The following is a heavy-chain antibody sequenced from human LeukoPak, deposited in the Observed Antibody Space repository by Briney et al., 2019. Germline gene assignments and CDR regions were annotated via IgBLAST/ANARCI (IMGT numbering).Heavy chain of an antibody. CDR2: ISWNSGSI. V-gene: IGHV3-9*01. Sequence: GGSLRLSCAASGFTFDDYAMHWVRQAPGKGLEWVSGISWNSGSIGYADSVKGRFTISRVNAKNSLYLRMNSLRAEDTALYYCAKDWSGSDAFDIWGQGTMVTVSS. CDR1: GFTFDDYA. D-gene: IGHD3-3*01. CDR3: AKDWSGSDAFDI. J-gene: IGHJ3*02.